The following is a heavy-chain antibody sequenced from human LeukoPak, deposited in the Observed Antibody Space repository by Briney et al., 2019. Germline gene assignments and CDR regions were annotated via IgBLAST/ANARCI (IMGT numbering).Heavy chain of an antibody. CDR2: INHSGST. Sequence: PSETLSLTCTVSGGSISSSSYYWGWIRQPSGKGLEWIGEINHSGSTNYNPSLKSRVTISVDTSKNQFSLKLSSVTAADTAVYYCAARRGHYYGSGSYALPLDYWGQGTLVTVSS. D-gene: IGHD3-10*01. V-gene: IGHV4-39*07. CDR1: GGSISSSSYY. CDR3: AARRGHYYGSGSYALPLDY. J-gene: IGHJ4*02.